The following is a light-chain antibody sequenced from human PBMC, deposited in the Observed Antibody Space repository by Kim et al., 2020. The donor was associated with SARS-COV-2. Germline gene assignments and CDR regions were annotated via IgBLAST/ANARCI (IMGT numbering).Light chain of an antibody. V-gene: IGKV3-20*01. CDR1: QSVSSSY. CDR2: GAS. CDR3: QQYGNSPHT. Sequence: EIVLTQSPGTLSLSPGERATLSCRASQSVSSSYLAWYQQKPGQAPRLLIYGASSRATGVPDRFSGSGSGTDFTLTITRPEPEDFAVYYCQQYGNSPHTFGQGTKVDIK. J-gene: IGKJ1*01.